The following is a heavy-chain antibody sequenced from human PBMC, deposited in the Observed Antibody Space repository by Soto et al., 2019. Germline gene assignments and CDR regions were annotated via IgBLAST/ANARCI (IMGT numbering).Heavy chain of an antibody. CDR2: LSWNSDSI. CDR1: GFTFDDYA. D-gene: IGHD6-6*01. J-gene: IGHJ4*02. V-gene: IGHV3-9*01. CDR3: AKDMSASYSSSSHYFVS. Sequence: PGGSLRLSCAASGFTFDDYAMHWVRQAPGKGLEWVSGLSWNSDSIGYADSVKGRFTISRDNAKNSLHLQMNGLRAEDTALYYCAKDMSASYSSSSHYFVSWGQGTLVTVSS.